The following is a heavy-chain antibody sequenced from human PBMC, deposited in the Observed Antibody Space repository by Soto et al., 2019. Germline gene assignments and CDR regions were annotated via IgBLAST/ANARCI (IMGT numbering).Heavy chain of an antibody. D-gene: IGHD2-8*02. CDR1: GFPFNNYA. CDR3: ARGSTDRCAGVVCYPFDN. CDR2: IIGAATDT. J-gene: IGHJ4*02. Sequence: LRLSCVASGFPFNNYAINWVRLAPGKRLEWVASIIGAATDTYYAGSVKGRFTVSRDNSVNKVYLQMNSLRADDTAIYFCARGSTDRCAGVVCYPFDNWGRGNMVTVS. V-gene: IGHV3-23*01.